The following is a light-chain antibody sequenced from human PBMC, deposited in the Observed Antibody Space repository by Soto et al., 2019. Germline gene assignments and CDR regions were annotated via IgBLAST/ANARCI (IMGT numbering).Light chain of an antibody. V-gene: IGLV2-14*03. CDR2: DVS. CDR1: SSDVGGYNY. Sequence: QSVLTQPASVSGSPGQSITISCTGSSSDVGGYNYVSWYQLHPGNAPKLMLYDVSNRPSGVSNRFSGSKSGNTASLTISGLQAEDEADYYCSSHTSSSTLVVFGGGTKLTVL. CDR3: SSHTSSSTLVV. J-gene: IGLJ2*01.